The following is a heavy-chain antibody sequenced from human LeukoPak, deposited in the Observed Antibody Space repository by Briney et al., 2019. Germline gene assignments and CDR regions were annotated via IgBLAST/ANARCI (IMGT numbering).Heavy chain of an antibody. CDR2: IYPGDSDT. Sequence: GESLKISCKGSGYSFTSYWIGWVRQMPGEGLEWMGIIYPGDSDTRYSPSFQGQVTISADKSISTAYLQWSSLKASDTAMYYCARFHDSSGYYEPDYAFDIWGQGTMVTVSS. V-gene: IGHV5-51*01. D-gene: IGHD3-22*01. J-gene: IGHJ3*02. CDR1: GYSFTSYW. CDR3: ARFHDSSGYYEPDYAFDI.